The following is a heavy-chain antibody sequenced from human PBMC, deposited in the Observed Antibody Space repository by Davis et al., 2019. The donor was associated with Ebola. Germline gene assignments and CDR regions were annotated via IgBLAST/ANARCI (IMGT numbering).Heavy chain of an antibody. V-gene: IGHV1-69*04. Sequence: AASVKVSCKTSGYTFTNYGISWVRLAPGQGLEWMGRIIPMLGIANYAQKFQGRVTITADISTTAYMELSSLRSEDTAVYYCARARDMATIGDYAMDVWGQGTTVTVSS. CDR2: IIPMLGIA. J-gene: IGHJ6*02. CDR3: ARARDMATIGDYAMDV. CDR1: GYTFTNYG. D-gene: IGHD5-24*01.